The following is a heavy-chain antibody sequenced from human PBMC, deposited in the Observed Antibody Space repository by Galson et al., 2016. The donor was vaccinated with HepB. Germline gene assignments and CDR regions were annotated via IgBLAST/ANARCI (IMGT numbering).Heavy chain of an antibody. CDR3: ARDPRLWGSGTFDN. J-gene: IGHJ3*02. V-gene: IGHV3-7*03. Sequence: SLRLSCAASGFTFSGYWMSWVRQAPGKGLEWVANIKQDGSEKYYVDSVKGRFTISRDNAKNSLYLRMNSLRAEDTAMYYCARDPRLWGSGTFDNWGQGTMVTVSS. D-gene: IGHD3-10*01. CDR1: GFTFSGYW. CDR2: IKQDGSEK.